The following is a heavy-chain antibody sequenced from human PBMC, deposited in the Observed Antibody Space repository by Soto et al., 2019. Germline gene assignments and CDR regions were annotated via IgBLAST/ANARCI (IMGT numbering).Heavy chain of an antibody. CDR2: INHSGST. CDR1: GGSFSGYY. D-gene: IGHD3-22*01. V-gene: IGHV4-34*01. J-gene: IGHJ4*02. Sequence: SETLSLTCAVYGGSFSGYYWSWIRQPPGKGLEWIGEINHSGSTNYNPSLKSRVTISVDTSKNQFSLKLSSVTAADTAVYYCARLFWYYYDSSGYGFDYWGQGTLVTVSS. CDR3: ARLFWYYYDSSGYGFDY.